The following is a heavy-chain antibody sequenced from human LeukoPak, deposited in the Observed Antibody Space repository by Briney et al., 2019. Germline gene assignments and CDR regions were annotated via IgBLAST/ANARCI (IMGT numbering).Heavy chain of an antibody. CDR1: GFTFSRYW. CDR3: ARLWFGVDY. D-gene: IGHD3-10*01. CDR2: ISSSSSYI. J-gene: IGHJ4*02. V-gene: IGHV3-21*01. Sequence: PGGSLRLSCAASGFTFSRYWMSWVRQAPGKGLEWVSSISSSSSYIYYADSVKGRFTISRDNAKNSLYLQMNSLRAEDTAVYYCARLWFGVDYWGQGTLVTVSS.